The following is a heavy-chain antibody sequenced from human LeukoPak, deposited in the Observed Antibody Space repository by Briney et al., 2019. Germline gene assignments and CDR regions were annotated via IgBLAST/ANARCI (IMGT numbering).Heavy chain of an antibody. CDR1: GGSISSYY. V-gene: IGHV4-4*09. J-gene: IGHJ6*03. CDR3: ARRTGRDYYYYMDV. D-gene: IGHD3-10*01. CDR2: IYTSGST. Sequence: SETLSLTCTVSGGSISSYYWSWIRQPPGKGLEWTGYIYTSGSTNYNPSLKSRVTISVDTSKNQFSLKLSSVTAADTAVYYCARRTGRDYYYYMDVWGKGTTVTVSS.